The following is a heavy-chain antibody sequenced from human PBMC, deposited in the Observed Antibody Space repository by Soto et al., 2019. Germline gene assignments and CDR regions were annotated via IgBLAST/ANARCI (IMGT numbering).Heavy chain of an antibody. J-gene: IGHJ4*02. CDR3: ASEDYYDSSDPTGY. D-gene: IGHD3-22*01. CDR2: ISGSGGST. V-gene: IGHV3-23*01. CDR1: GFYFISYS. Sequence: PGGSLRLSCAACGFYFISYSMSWVSQDPGKGLEWVSAISGSGGSTYYADSVKGRFTISRDNSKNTLYLQMNSLRAEDTAVYYCASEDYYDSSDPTGYWGQGTLVTVSS.